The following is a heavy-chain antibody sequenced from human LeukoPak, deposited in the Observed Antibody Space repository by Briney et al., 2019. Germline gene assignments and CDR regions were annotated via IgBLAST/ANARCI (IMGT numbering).Heavy chain of an antibody. D-gene: IGHD1-26*01. V-gene: IGHV4-39*01. CDR3: ARHEYSGSYYGLSWFDP. J-gene: IGHJ5*02. CDR2: TYYSGST. CDR1: GGSISSSGYY. Sequence: PSETLSLTCTVSGGSISSSGYYWGWIRQPPGKGLEWIASTYYSGSTYYNPSLKSRVTISVDTSKNQLSLKLSSLTAADTAMYYCARHEYSGSYYGLSWFDPWGQGTLVTVSS.